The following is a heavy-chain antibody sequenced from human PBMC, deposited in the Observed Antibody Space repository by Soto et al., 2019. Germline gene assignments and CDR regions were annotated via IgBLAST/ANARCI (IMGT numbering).Heavy chain of an antibody. CDR1: GASVNSRDYH. CDR3: AVLLAGGGGDGN. D-gene: IGHD3-10*01. Sequence: QVQLQESCPGLVKPSETLSLTCTVSGASVNSRDYHWSWIRQPPGRGLEWIGQVQNGGTTEFDSSSLKRRLNVSIDASKNQFSMKLNSVTAADTAIYYCAVLLAGGGGDGNWGQGTLVTVSS. CDR2: VQNGGTT. V-gene: IGHV4-61*08. J-gene: IGHJ4*02.